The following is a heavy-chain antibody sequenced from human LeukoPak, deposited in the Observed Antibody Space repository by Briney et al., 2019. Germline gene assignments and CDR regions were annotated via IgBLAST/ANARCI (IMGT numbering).Heavy chain of an antibody. CDR2: INPSGGST. CDR1: GYTFTSYY. D-gene: IGHD3-16*01. Sequence: ASVKVSCKASGYTFTSYYMHWVRQAPGQGPEWMGIINPSGGSTSYAQKFQGRVTMTRDTSTSTVYMELSSLRSEDTAVYYCARVGELLGFDYWGQGTLLTVSS. CDR3: ARVGELLGFDY. J-gene: IGHJ4*02. V-gene: IGHV1-46*01.